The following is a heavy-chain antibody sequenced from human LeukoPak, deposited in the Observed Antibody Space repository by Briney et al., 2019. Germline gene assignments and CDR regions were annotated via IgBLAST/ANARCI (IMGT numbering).Heavy chain of an antibody. V-gene: IGHV3-48*02. J-gene: IGHJ4*02. CDR2: ISDTGSTI. Sequence: GGSLRLSCAASGFTVSSNYMSWVRQAPGKGLEWVSNISDTGSTIAYADSVKGRFTMSRDEAKNSLHLQMNSLRDEDTAVYYCTRRFDSWGQGVLVTVSS. CDR3: TRRFDS. CDR1: GFTVSSNY.